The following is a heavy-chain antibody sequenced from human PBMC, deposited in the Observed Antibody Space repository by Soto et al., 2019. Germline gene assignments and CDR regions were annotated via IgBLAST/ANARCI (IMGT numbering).Heavy chain of an antibody. D-gene: IGHD6-19*01. J-gene: IGHJ4*02. CDR3: ARGRGVRAVAGLDY. CDR1: GGTFSSYA. Sequence: QVKLVQSGAEVKKPGSSVKVSCKASGGTFSSYAISWVRQAPGQGLEWMGGIIPIFGTVNYAQKFQGRVTITADESTSTAYIELSSLRSEDTAVYYCARGRGVRAVAGLDYWGQGTLVTVSS. CDR2: IIPIFGTV. V-gene: IGHV1-69*12.